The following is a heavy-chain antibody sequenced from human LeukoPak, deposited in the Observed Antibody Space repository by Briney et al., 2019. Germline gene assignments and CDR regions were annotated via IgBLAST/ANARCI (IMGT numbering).Heavy chain of an antibody. V-gene: IGHV3-11*01. CDR2: ISSSVNTT. CDR3: ARDGGSSWYFDY. D-gene: IGHD6-13*01. CDR1: GFTFSDYY. Sequence: PGGSLRLSCAASGFTFSDYYMSWIRQTPGKGLEWVSCISSSVNTTYYADSVKGRFTISRDNAENSLYLQMNSLRVEDTAVYYCARDGGSSWYFDYWGQGTLVTVSS. J-gene: IGHJ4*02.